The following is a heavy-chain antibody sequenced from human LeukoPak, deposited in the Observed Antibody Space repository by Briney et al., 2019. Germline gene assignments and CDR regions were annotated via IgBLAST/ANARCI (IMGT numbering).Heavy chain of an antibody. V-gene: IGHV3-30*18. CDR1: GFTFSSYG. J-gene: IGHJ5*02. CDR2: ISYDGSNK. D-gene: IGHD5-18*01. CDR3: AKETEYSYGHT. Sequence: GGSLRLSCAASGFTFSSYGMHWVRQAPGKGLEWVAVISYDGSNKYYADSVKGRFTISRDNSKNTLYLQMNSLRAEDTAVYYCAKETEYSYGHTWGQGTLVTVSS.